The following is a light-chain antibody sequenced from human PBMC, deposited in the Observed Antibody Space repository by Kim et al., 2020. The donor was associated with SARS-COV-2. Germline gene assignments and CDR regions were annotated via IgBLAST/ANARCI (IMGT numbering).Light chain of an antibody. CDR2: DAS. CDR1: QSVSTD. CDR3: QQRNKWPRT. Sequence: EIVLTQSPATLSLSPGERATLSCRASQSVSTDLAWYQQKPGQAPRLFIYDASNRATGIPARFIGSGSGTDFTLTVNSLEPEDSAIYYCQQRNKWPRTFGQGTKVDIK. V-gene: IGKV3-11*01. J-gene: IGKJ1*01.